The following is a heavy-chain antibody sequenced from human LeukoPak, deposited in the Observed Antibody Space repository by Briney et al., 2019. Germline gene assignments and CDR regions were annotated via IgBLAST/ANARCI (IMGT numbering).Heavy chain of an antibody. CDR3: ARDIVGATDYYYYMDV. CDR2: IYYSGST. J-gene: IGHJ6*03. CDR1: GGSISSSNFY. D-gene: IGHD1-26*01. Sequence: SETLSLTCTVSGGSISSSNFYWGWIRQPPGKGLEWIGSIYYSGSTYYNPSLKSRVTISVDTSKNQFSLKVSSVNAADTAVYYCARDIVGATDYYYYMDVWGKGTTVTVSS. V-gene: IGHV4-39*07.